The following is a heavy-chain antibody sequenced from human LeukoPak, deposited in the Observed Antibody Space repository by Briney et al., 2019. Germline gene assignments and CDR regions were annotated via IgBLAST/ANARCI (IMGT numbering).Heavy chain of an antibody. CDR3: ARDIPHYYDSSGYYGGYFDY. Sequence: ASVKVSCKASGYTFTSYGISWVRQAPGQGLEWMGWISAYNGNTNYAQKLQGRVTMTTDTSTSTAYMELRSLRSDDTAVYYCARDIPHYYDSSGYYGGYFDYWGQGTLVTVSS. J-gene: IGHJ4*02. V-gene: IGHV1-18*01. CDR2: ISAYNGNT. D-gene: IGHD3-22*01. CDR1: GYTFTSYG.